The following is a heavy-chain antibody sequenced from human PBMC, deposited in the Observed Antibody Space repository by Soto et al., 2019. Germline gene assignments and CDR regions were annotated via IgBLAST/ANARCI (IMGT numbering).Heavy chain of an antibody. V-gene: IGHV4-59*01. Sequence: PSETLSLTCTVSGGSISSYYWSWIRQPPGKGLEWIGYIHYSGSTNYNPSLKSRVTISVDTSKNQFSLKLSSVTAADTAVYYCARAAPLYYYGMDVWGQGTTVTVSS. J-gene: IGHJ6*02. CDR1: GGSISSYY. CDR2: IHYSGST. CDR3: ARAAPLYYYGMDV.